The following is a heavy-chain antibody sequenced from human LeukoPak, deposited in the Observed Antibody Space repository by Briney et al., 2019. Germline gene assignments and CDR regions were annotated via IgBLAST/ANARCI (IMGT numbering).Heavy chain of an antibody. D-gene: IGHD3-10*01. CDR2: INPSGGST. J-gene: IGHJ4*02. CDR3: ARGPGGDYVGY. Sequence: EASVKVSCKASGYTFTSYYMHWVRQAPGQGLEWMGIINPSGGSTSYAQKFQGRVTMTRDMSTSTVYMELSRLRSDDTAVYYCARGPGGDYVGYWGQGTLVTVSS. V-gene: IGHV1-46*01. CDR1: GYTFTSYY.